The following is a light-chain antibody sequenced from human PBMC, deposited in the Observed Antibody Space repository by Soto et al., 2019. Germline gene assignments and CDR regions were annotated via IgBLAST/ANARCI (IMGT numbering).Light chain of an antibody. CDR3: QQYGSSSWT. CDR2: GAS. CDR1: HSVSSSY. V-gene: IGKV3-20*01. J-gene: IGKJ1*01. Sequence: EIVLSQSPGTLSLSPGERATLSCRASHSVSSSYLAWYQQKPGQAPRLLIYGASSRATGIPDRFSGSGSETDFTLTTSRLEPEDFAVYYCQQYGSSSWTFGQGTKVEIK.